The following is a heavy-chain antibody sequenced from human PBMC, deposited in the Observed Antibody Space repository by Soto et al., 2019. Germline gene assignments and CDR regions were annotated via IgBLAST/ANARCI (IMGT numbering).Heavy chain of an antibody. D-gene: IGHD2-2*02. V-gene: IGHV3-23*01. CDR1: GFAFDSYA. Sequence: GSLRLSCAASGFAFDSYAMNWVRQAPGKGLEWIATISASVTSQYYADSVKGRFTISRDNPKNILYLHMSGLRADDTAIYYCVTTWQSPLYTLDHCGQVTLVSVSS. J-gene: IGHJ4*02. CDR3: VTTWQSPLYTLDH. CDR2: ISASVTSQ.